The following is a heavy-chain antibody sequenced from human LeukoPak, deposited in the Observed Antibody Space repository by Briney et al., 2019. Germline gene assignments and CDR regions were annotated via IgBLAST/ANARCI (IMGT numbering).Heavy chain of an antibody. J-gene: IGHJ4*02. D-gene: IGHD1-1*01. Sequence: ASVEVSCKASGYTFTNYHIHRVRQAPGQGLEWTGIINTSGGSTSYAQKFQGRVTMTRDTSTSTVYMELSSLRPEDTAFYYCARLRDDPDYWGRGTLVTVSS. CDR2: INTSGGST. V-gene: IGHV1-46*01. CDR3: ARLRDDPDY. CDR1: GYTFTNYH.